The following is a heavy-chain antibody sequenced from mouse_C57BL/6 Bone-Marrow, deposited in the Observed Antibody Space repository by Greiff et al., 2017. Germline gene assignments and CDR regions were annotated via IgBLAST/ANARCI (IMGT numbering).Heavy chain of an antibody. CDR2: IHPNSGST. CDR3: ARVGYDYLDY. Sequence: VQLQQPGAELVKPGASVKLSCKASGYTFTSYWTHWVKQRPGQGLEWIGMIHPNSGSTNYNEKFKSKATLTVDKSSSTAYMQLSSLTSGDSAVYFWARVGYDYLDYWGQGTTLTVSS. J-gene: IGHJ2*01. D-gene: IGHD2-3*01. CDR1: GYTFTSYW. V-gene: IGHV1-64*01.